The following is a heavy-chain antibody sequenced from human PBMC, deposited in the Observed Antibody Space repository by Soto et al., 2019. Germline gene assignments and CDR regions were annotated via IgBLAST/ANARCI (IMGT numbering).Heavy chain of an antibody. D-gene: IGHD3-10*01. J-gene: IGHJ6*02. CDR3: ASLMSSGYYYGMDV. V-gene: IGHV1-69*02. CDR2: IIPILGIA. Sequence: QVQLVQSGAEVKKPGSSVKVSCKASEGPFSSYTISRVRQAPGQGLEWMGRIIPILGIANYAQKFQGRVTITADKSTSTAYMELSSLRSEDTAVYYCASLMSSGYYYGMDVWGQGTTVTVS. CDR1: EGPFSSYT.